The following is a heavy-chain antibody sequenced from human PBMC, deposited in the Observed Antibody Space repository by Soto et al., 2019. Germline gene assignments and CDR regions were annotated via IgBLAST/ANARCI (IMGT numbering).Heavy chain of an antibody. CDR3: ARTALRRWFDS. CDR1: GGSISNGDYY. Sequence: LSLTCSVSGGSISNGDYYWSWIRQPPGKGLEWIGYVYYSGSTFYNPSLKSRFTISIDTSKNQFSLKLSSVTAADTAVYFCARTALRRWFDSWGQGTLVTVSS. CDR2: VYYSGST. D-gene: IGHD5-18*01. J-gene: IGHJ5*01. V-gene: IGHV4-30-4*01.